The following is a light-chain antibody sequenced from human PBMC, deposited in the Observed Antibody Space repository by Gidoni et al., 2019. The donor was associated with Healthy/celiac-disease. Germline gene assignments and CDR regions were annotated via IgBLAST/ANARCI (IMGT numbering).Light chain of an antibody. J-gene: IGKJ1*01. V-gene: IGKV3-20*01. Sequence: EIVLTQSPGTLSLSPGERATLSCRASQSVSSSYLAWYQQNPGQAPRLLIYGASSRATGIPDRFSGSGSGTDFTLTISRLEPEDFAVYYCQQYGSSLTWTFGQXTKVEIK. CDR3: QQYGSSLTWT. CDR2: GAS. CDR1: QSVSSSY.